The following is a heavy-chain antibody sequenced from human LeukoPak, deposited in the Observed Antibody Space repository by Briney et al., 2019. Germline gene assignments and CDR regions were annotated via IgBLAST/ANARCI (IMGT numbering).Heavy chain of an antibody. J-gene: IGHJ4*02. CDR3: ARDYWMATIRYFDY. V-gene: IGHV3-48*03. CDR2: TSSSGSTL. CDR1: GFTFSSYE. Sequence: PGGSLRLSCAASGFTFSSYEMNWVRQAPGKGLEWVSYTSSSGSTLYYADSVKGRFTISRDNAKNSLYLQMNSLRAEDTAVYYCARDYWMATIRYFDYWGQGTLVTVSS. D-gene: IGHD5-24*01.